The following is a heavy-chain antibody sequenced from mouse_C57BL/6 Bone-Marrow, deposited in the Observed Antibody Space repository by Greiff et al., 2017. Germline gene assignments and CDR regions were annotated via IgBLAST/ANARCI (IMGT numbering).Heavy chain of an antibody. V-gene: IGHV1-69*01. J-gene: IGHJ4*01. CDR1: GYTFTSYW. D-gene: IGHD2-1*01. Sequence: QVQLQQPGAELVMPGASVKLSCKASGYTFTSYWMHWVKQRPGQGLEWIGEIDPSDSYTNYNQKFKGKATLTVDKSSSTAYMQLSSLTSDDSAVYYCARRWLYYGNDYYAMDYWGQGTSVTVSS. CDR2: IDPSDSYT. CDR3: ARRWLYYGNDYYAMDY.